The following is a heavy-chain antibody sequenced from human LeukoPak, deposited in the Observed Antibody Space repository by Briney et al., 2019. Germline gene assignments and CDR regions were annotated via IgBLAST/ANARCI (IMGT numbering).Heavy chain of an antibody. CDR1: GFTFSSSW. Sequence: GGSLRLSCAASGFTFSSSWMSWVRQAPGKGLEWVANIKPDGSEKFHVDSVKGRFTISRDNSKSSLSLQMNSLRAEDTAVYYCARYGLTAALDFWGQGTLVNGSP. V-gene: IGHV3-7*01. J-gene: IGHJ4*02. CDR2: IKPDGSEK. D-gene: IGHD2-21*02. CDR3: ARYGLTAALDF.